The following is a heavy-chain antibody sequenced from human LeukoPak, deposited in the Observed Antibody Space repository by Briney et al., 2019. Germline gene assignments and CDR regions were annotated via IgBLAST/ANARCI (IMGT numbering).Heavy chain of an antibody. CDR2: ISGSGSTI. CDR1: GFTFSSYE. CDR3: ARGYSDY. D-gene: IGHD3-16*02. V-gene: IGHV3-48*03. J-gene: IGHJ4*02. Sequence: PGRSLRLSCAASGFTFSSYEMNWVRQAPGKGLEWVSYISGSGSTIYYADSVKGRFTISRDNAKNSLYLQMNSLRAEDTAVYYCARGYSDYWGQGTLVTVSS.